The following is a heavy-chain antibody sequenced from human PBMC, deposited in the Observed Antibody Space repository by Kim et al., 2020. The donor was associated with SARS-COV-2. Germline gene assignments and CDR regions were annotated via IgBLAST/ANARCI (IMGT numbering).Heavy chain of an antibody. CDR1: GVSFSGFY. CDR2: INHSGST. Sequence: SETLSLTCAVYGVSFSGFYWSWIRQPPGKGLEWIGEINHSGSTNYNPSLKSRVTISVDTSNNQFALKQSSVTAAETAVYYCASALITMVRGVTRAFDYWGQGALVTVSS. J-gene: IGHJ4*02. D-gene: IGHD3-10*01. CDR3: ASALITMVRGVTRAFDY. V-gene: IGHV4-34*01.